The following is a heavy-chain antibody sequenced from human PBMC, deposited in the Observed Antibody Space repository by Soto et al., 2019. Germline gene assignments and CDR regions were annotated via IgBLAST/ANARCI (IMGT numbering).Heavy chain of an antibody. CDR2: ISAYNGQT. CDR1: GYTFTSYG. CDR3: GRGGGGVLGYCSGGRCFSDY. J-gene: IGHJ4*02. D-gene: IGHD2-15*01. Sequence: QVQLVQSGAEVKKPGASVKVSCKASGYTFTSYGISWLRQAPGQGREWMGWISAYNGQTNYSRKLQGRVTMTTDTSTSTACMELRSVRWDDTAVYYSGRGGGGVLGYCSGGRCFSDYWGEGTLVTVSS. V-gene: IGHV1-18*01.